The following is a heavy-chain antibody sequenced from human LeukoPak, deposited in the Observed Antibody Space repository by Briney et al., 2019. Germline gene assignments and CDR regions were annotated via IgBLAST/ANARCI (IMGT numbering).Heavy chain of an antibody. CDR2: IIPIFGTA. CDR1: GGTFSSYA. J-gene: IGHJ5*02. Sequence: ASVKVSCKASGGTFSSYAISWVRQAPGQGLEWMGGIIPIFGTANYAQKFQGRVTITADKSTSTAYMELSSLRSEDTAVYYCARESLVAGRELVDPWGQGTLVTVSS. CDR3: ARESLVAGRELVDP. D-gene: IGHD6-19*01. V-gene: IGHV1-69*06.